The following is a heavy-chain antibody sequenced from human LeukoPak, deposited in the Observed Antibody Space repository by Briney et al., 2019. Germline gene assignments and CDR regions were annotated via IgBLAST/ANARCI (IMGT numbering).Heavy chain of an antibody. D-gene: IGHD3-16*01. CDR1: GYTFTGCY. V-gene: IGHV1-2*02. CDR2: INPNSGGT. J-gene: IGHJ5*02. Sequence: GASVKVSCKASGYTFTGCYMHWVRQAPGQGLEWMGWINPNSGGTNYAQKFQGRVTMTRDTSISTAYMELSRLRSDDTAVYYCARPSQSGVRGQNWFDPWGQGTLVTVSS. CDR3: ARPSQSGVRGQNWFDP.